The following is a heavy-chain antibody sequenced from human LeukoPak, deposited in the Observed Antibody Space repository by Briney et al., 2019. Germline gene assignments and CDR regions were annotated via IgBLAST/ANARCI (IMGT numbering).Heavy chain of an antibody. Sequence: PGGSLRLSCSASGFTFSSYEMNWVRQAPGKGLEWISYITGSCDTIYYADSVKGRFTISRDNAKNSLFLQMNSLTADDTALYYCARERTTIVSGTTIGAYWGQGTLVTVSS. CDR2: ITGSCDTI. D-gene: IGHD2/OR15-2a*01. CDR3: ARERTTIVSGTTIGAY. CDR1: GFTFSSYE. J-gene: IGHJ4*02. V-gene: IGHV3-48*03.